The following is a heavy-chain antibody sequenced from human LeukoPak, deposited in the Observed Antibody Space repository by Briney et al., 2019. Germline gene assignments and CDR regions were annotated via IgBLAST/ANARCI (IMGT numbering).Heavy chain of an antibody. CDR2: INRSGST. Sequence: SETLSLTCTVSGASFSLYYWSWIRQSPGKGLEWIGEINRSGSTNYNPSLKGRVTISVDTSKNQFSLKLSSVTAADTAVYYCARHGRGYSGYGAFDIWGQGTMVTVSS. CDR1: GASFSLYY. J-gene: IGHJ3*02. V-gene: IGHV4-34*01. CDR3: ARHGRGYSGYGAFDI. D-gene: IGHD5-12*01.